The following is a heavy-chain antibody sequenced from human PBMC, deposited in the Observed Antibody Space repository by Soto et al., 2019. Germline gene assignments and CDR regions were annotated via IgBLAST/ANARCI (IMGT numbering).Heavy chain of an antibody. CDR3: ATPYYYNH. CDR2: ITSDSDHI. Sequence: GGSLRLSCAASGFMFSAYTMSWVRQAPGKGLEWLSSITSDSDHIDYADSVRGRFTVSRDNARKSLYLQMDSLGAEDTGVYYCATPYYYNHWGPGTLVTVS. J-gene: IGHJ4*02. V-gene: IGHV3-21*01. CDR1: GFMFSAYT.